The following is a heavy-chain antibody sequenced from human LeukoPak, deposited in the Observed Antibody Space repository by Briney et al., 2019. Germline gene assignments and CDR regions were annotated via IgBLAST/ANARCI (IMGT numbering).Heavy chain of an antibody. J-gene: IGHJ4*02. CDR3: ARGSRAMGDYVMDY. D-gene: IGHD4-17*01. CDR2: ITSTTNYI. Sequence: PGGSLRLSCAASGFSFTSYYMHWVRQAPGQGLEWISSITSTTNYIYYADSVKGRFTVSRDNAKNSLYLQMNSLRAEDAAVYYCARGSRAMGDYVMDYWGQGTLVTVSS. CDR1: GFSFTSYY. V-gene: IGHV3-21*01.